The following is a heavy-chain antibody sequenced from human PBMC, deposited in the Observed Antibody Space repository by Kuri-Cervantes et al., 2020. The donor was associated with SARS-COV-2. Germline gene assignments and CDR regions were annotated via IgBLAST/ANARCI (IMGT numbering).Heavy chain of an antibody. V-gene: IGHV4-39*07. J-gene: IGHJ3*02. CDR3: ARLRRPADFWSGYYTGGVGAFDI. CDR2: IYYSGST. Sequence: SETLSLTCTVSGGSISSSSYYWGWIRQPPGKGLEWIGSIYYSGSTYYNPSLKSRVTISVDTSKNQFSLKLSSVTAADTAVYYCARLRRPADFWSGYYTGGVGAFDIWGQGTRVTVSS. D-gene: IGHD3-3*01. CDR1: GGSISSSSYY.